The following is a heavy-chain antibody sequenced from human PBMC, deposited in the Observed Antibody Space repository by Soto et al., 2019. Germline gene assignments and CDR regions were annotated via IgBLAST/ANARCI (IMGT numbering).Heavy chain of an antibody. CDR1: GYTFTSYG. D-gene: IGHD6-6*01. CDR2: ISAYNGNT. J-gene: IGHJ4*02. CDR3: ASASSSSRGTLYFDY. V-gene: IGHV1-18*01. Sequence: ASVKVSCKASGYTFTSYGISWVRQAPGQGLEWMGWISAYNGNTNYAQKLQGRVTMTTDTSTSTAYMELRSLRSDDTAVYYCASASSSSRGTLYFDYWGQGTLVTVSS.